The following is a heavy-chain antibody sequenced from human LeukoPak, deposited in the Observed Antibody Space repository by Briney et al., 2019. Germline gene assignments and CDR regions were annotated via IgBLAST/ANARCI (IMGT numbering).Heavy chain of an antibody. J-gene: IGHJ4*02. V-gene: IGHV3-21*01. D-gene: IGHD3-16*01. CDR1: GFTFSSYS. Sequence: GGSLRLSCAASGFTFSSYSMNWVRQAPGKGLEWVSSISSSSSYIYYADSVKGRFTISRDNAKNSLYLQTNSLRAEDTAVYYCARGRVYDYVWGSLDYWGQGTLVTVSS. CDR2: ISSSSSYI. CDR3: ARGRVYDYVWGSLDY.